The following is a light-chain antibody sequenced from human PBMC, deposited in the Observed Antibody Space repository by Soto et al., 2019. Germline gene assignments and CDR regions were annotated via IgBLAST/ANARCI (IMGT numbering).Light chain of an antibody. CDR3: QQYNSYPWT. J-gene: IGKJ1*01. CDR2: DAS. Sequence: DIQMTRSPSTLSASVGDRVTITCRASQSISSWLAWYQQKPGKAPKLLIYDASSLESGVPSRFSGSGSGTEFTLTISSLQPDDFETYYCQQYNSYPWTLGQGTKVDIK. V-gene: IGKV1-5*01. CDR1: QSISSW.